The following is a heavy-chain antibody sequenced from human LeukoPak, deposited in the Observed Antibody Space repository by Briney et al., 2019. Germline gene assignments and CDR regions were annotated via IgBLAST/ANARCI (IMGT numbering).Heavy chain of an antibody. CDR2: IYWDDDK. D-gene: IGHD2-15*01. J-gene: IGHJ3*02. Sequence: SGPTLVNPTQTLTLTCTFSGSSLSTSGVAVGWIRQPPGKALEWLALIYWDDDKRYSPSLKSRLTITKDTSKNQVVLTMTNMDPVDTATYYCAHVLVVAAAKDAFDIWGQGTMVTVSS. CDR3: AHVLVVAAAKDAFDI. CDR1: GSSLSTSGVA. V-gene: IGHV2-5*02.